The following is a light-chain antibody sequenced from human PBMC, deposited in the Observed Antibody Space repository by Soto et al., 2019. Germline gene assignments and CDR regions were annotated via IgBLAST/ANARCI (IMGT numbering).Light chain of an antibody. V-gene: IGKV3-20*01. CDR1: QSVSSY. J-gene: IGKJ1*01. CDR3: QQSGSSPWT. CDR2: AAS. Sequence: EIVLTQSPATLSLSPGERATLSCRASQSVSSYLAWYQQRPGQAPRLLIYAASSRATGIPDRISGSGSGTDFTLTINRLEPEDFAVYYCQQSGSSPWTFGQGTKVDIK.